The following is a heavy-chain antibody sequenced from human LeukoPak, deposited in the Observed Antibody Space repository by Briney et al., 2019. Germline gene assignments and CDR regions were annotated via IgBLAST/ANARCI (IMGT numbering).Heavy chain of an antibody. J-gene: IGHJ4*02. Sequence: GGSLRLSCAASGFTFSSYAMHWVRQAPGKGLEWVAVISYDGSNKYYADSVKGRFTISRDNSKNTLYLQMNSLRAEDTAVYYCASTPFWSGYYLIDYWGQGTLVTVSS. CDR2: ISYDGSNK. CDR1: GFTFSSYA. CDR3: ASTPFWSGYYLIDY. V-gene: IGHV3-30-3*01. D-gene: IGHD3-3*01.